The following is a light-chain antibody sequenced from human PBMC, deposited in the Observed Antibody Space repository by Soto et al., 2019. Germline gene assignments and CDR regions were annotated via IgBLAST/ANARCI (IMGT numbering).Light chain of an antibody. CDR2: GAS. CDR1: QSVSRY. CDR3: QQRSTWPFT. Sequence: EIALTQSPATLSLSPGERATLSCRASQSVSRYLDWYQQRPGQAPRLLIHGASNRANGIPARFSGSASGTDFTLTISSLEPEDFAVYYCQQRSTWPFTFGPGTKVDIK. J-gene: IGKJ3*01. V-gene: IGKV3-11*01.